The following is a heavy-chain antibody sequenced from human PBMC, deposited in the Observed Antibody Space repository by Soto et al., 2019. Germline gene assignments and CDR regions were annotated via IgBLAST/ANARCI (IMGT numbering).Heavy chain of an antibody. CDR3: ARGGRFLRWFDP. D-gene: IGHD3-3*01. CDR1: GGSFSGYY. CDR2: INHSGST. J-gene: IGHJ5*02. V-gene: IGHV4-34*01. Sequence: SETLSLTCAVYGGSFSGYYWSWIRQPPGKGLEWIGEINHSGSTNYNPSLKSRVTISVDTSKNQFSLKLSSVTAADTAVYYCARGGRFLRWFDPWGQGTLVTVSS.